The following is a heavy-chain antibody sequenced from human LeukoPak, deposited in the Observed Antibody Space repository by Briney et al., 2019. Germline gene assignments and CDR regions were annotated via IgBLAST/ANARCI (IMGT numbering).Heavy chain of an antibody. CDR3: VRQEQQLAYNWFDP. J-gene: IGHJ5*02. V-gene: IGHV4-59*08. CDR2: IYSSGAT. Sequence: SETLSLTCTVSGGSITNYYWSWIRQPPGKGLEWIGYIYSSGATNYNPSLKSRVTISVDTSKNQFSLRLSSVTAADTAVYYCVRQEQQLAYNWFDPWGQGTLVTVSS. D-gene: IGHD6-13*01. CDR1: GGSITNYY.